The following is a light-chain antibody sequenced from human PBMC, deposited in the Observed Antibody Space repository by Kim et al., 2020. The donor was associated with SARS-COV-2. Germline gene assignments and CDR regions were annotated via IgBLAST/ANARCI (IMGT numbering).Light chain of an antibody. CDR3: VTDHGSGSNFVYV. Sequence: QPVLTQPPSASASLGASITLTCTLSSGYNYYKVDWFQQRPGKGPRFVMRVGTSGIVGYKGDGIPDRFSVLGSGLNRYLIIKNIQEEDESDYHCVTDHGSGSNFVYVFGPGTKVTVL. V-gene: IGLV9-49*02. J-gene: IGLJ1*01. CDR1: SGYNYYK. CDR2: VGTSGIVG.